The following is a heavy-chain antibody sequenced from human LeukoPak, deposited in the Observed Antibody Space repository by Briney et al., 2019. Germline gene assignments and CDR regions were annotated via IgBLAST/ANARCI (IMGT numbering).Heavy chain of an antibody. CDR3: AREPALKNWFDP. J-gene: IGHJ5*02. CDR1: GFTFSGYG. V-gene: IGHV3-23*01. Sequence: GGSLRLSCAASGFTFSGYGMSWVRQAPGKGLEWVSAISGSGGSTSYAQKFQGRVTMTRDTSTSTVYMELSSLRSEDTAVYYCAREPALKNWFDPWGQGTLVTVSS. CDR2: ISGSGGST.